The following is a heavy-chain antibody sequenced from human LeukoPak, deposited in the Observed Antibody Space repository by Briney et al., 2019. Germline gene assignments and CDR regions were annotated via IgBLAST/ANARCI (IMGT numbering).Heavy chain of an antibody. D-gene: IGHD3-10*01. J-gene: IGHJ4*02. CDR3: ASGQLLYGSGSYLNY. CDR2: INHSGGT. CDR1: GASFSSYY. V-gene: IGHV4-34*01. Sequence: SETLSLTCAVYGASFSSYYWSWIRQAPGKGLEWIGEINHSGGTNYNPSLKSRVAISVDTSKNQFFLKLSSVAAADTAVYYCASGQLLYGSGSYLNYWGQGTLVTVSS.